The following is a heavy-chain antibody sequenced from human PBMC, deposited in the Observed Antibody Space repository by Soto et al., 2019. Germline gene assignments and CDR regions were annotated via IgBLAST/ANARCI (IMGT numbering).Heavy chain of an antibody. CDR1: GGKFSRYA. D-gene: IGHD2-2*01. J-gene: IGHJ3*02. CDR2: IIPIFGIA. CDR3: ARESRIGVLPAANKRDAFYI. Sequence: GASVEVYCKASGGKFSRYAISWVRQAPGEGGEGRGGIIPIFGIANYAQNFQCRVTITADESTSTAYMWLSSQRSEDTAAYYCARESRIGVLPAANKRDAFYIWGQGTMVTVPS. V-gene: IGHV1-69*13.